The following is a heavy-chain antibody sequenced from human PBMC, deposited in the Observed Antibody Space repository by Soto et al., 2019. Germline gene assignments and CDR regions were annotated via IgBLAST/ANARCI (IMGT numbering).Heavy chain of an antibody. CDR1: GFPFSSYW. CDR3: TRRGCSTTGCYFN. Sequence: GGSLRLSCAASGFPFSSYWMHWVRQAPGKGLEWVSRINGDGSSINYADSVKGRFTISRDNAKNTLYLQMNSLRVEDAAVYYCTRRGCSTTGCYFNWGLGTLVTVSS. V-gene: IGHV3-74*01. D-gene: IGHD2-2*01. CDR2: INGDGSSI. J-gene: IGHJ4*02.